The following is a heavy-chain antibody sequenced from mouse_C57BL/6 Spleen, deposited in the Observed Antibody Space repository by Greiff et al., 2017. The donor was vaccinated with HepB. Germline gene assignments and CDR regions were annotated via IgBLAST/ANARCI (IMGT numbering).Heavy chain of an antibody. D-gene: IGHD3-2*02. CDR3: AREQIQLTSFAMDY. CDR1: GYAFSSSW. CDR2: IYPGDGDT. J-gene: IGHJ4*01. Sequence: VKLQESGPELVKPGASVKISCKASGYAFSSSWMNWVKQRPGKGLEWIGRIYPGDGDTNYNGKFKGKATLTADKSSSTAYMQLSSLTSEDSAVYFCAREQIQLTSFAMDYWGQGTSVTVSS. V-gene: IGHV1-82*01.